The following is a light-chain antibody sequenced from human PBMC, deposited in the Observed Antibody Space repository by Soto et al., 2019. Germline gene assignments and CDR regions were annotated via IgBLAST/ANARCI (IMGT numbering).Light chain of an antibody. Sequence: EFVLTQSPGTLSLSPGERATLFCRASQSISGSYLAWYQQKPGQAPRLLIYGASTRATGIPARFTGSGSGTGFTLSISRLEPEDSAVYYCQQYGSSRNTFGQGTKLEIK. CDR3: QQYGSSRNT. J-gene: IGKJ2*01. CDR1: QSISGSY. CDR2: GAS. V-gene: IGKV3-20*01.